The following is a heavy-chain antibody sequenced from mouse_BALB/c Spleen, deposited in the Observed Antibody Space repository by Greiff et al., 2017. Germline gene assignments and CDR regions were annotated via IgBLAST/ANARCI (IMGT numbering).Heavy chain of an antibody. CDR1: GFSLTSYG. Sequence: VQLQESGPGLVQPSQSLSITCTVSGFSLTSYGVHWVRQSPGKGLEWLGVIWSGGSTDYNAAFISRLSISKDNSKSQVFFKMNSLQANDTAIYYCARRATATYYYAMDYWGQGTSVTVSS. V-gene: IGHV2-2*02. CDR2: IWSGGST. D-gene: IGHD1-2*01. CDR3: ARRATATYYYAMDY. J-gene: IGHJ4*01.